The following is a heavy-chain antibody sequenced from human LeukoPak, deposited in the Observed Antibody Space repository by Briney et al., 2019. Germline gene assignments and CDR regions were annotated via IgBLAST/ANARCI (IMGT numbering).Heavy chain of an antibody. CDR3: ARDSAARGDY. CDR1: GFTFNNYE. CDR2: ISSSGSTI. J-gene: IGHJ4*02. D-gene: IGHD6-6*01. V-gene: IGHV3-48*03. Sequence: GGSLRLSCAASGFTFNNYEMNWARQAPGKGLEWVSYISSSGSTIYYADSVKGRFTISRDNAKNSLYLQMNSLRAEDTAVYYCARDSAARGDYWGQGTLVTVSS.